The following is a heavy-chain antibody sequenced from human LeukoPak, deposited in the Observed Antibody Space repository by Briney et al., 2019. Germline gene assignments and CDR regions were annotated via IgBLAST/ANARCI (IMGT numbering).Heavy chain of an antibody. V-gene: IGHV3-30*03. D-gene: IGHD2-21*02. J-gene: IGHJ3*02. CDR2: ISYDGSNK. Sequence: GGSLRLSCAASGFTFSNFVMSWVRQAPGKGLEWVAAISYDGSNKNYADSVKGRFTISRDNSKNTLYLQMDNLRAEDTAVYYCARVTTAIPDAFDIWGQGTMVTVSS. CDR1: GFTFSNFV. CDR3: ARVTTAIPDAFDI.